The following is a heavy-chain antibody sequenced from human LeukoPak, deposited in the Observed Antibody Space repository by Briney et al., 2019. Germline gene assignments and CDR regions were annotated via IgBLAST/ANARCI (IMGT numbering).Heavy chain of an antibody. CDR1: GFTFSSYA. D-gene: IGHD3-10*02. J-gene: IGHJ4*02. Sequence: GGSVRLSCAASGFTFSSYAMSWVRQAPGKGLEWVSSTSGSGGGTYYADSVKGRFTISRDNSKNTLYLQMNSLRAEDTAIYHCAKSPITTFAEYWGQGTLVTVSS. V-gene: IGHV3-23*01. CDR3: AKSPITTFAEY. CDR2: TSGSGGGT.